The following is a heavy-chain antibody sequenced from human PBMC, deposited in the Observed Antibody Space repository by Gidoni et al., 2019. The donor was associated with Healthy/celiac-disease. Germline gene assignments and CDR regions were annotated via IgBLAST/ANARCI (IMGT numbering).Heavy chain of an antibody. CDR3: ARGPRGDGYNLGGLFDP. V-gene: IGHV3-21*01. J-gene: IGHJ5*02. CDR1: GFTFSSYS. Sequence: EVQLVESGGGLVKPGGSLRLSCSASGFTFSSYSMNWVRQAPGKGLEWVSSISSSSSYIYYADSVKGRFTISRDNAKNSLYLQMNSLRAEDTAVYYCARGPRGDGYNLGGLFDPWGQGTLVTVSS. CDR2: ISSSSSYI. D-gene: IGHD5-12*01.